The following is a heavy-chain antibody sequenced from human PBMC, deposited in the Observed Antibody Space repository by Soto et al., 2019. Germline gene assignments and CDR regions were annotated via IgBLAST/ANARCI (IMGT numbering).Heavy chain of an antibody. D-gene: IGHD3-9*01. J-gene: IGHJ3*02. CDR2: IFRDDDK. V-gene: IGHV2-5*02. CDR1: GFSLRSVGVG. Sequence: GPTLVNPTQTLTLTCTFSGFSLRSVGVGVGWIRQPPGKALEWLALIFRDDDKRYSPSLKSRLTITGDTSKNQVVLTMTNMDPMDTATYYCAHLYDNIYVFDMWGQGTMVTVSS. CDR3: AHLYDNIYVFDM.